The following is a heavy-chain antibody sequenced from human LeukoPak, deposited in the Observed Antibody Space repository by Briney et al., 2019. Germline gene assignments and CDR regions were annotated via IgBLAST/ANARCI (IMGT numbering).Heavy chain of an antibody. CDR3: ARDRTPDIVLLLDAFDF. D-gene: IGHD2-8*01. CDR2: ISGSTGTI. Sequence: GGSLRLSCAASGFTFSSYSMNWVRQAPGKGLEWVSYISGSTGTIYYADSVKGRFTISRDNAKNSLYLQMNSLRAEDTAVYYCARDRTPDIVLLLDAFDFWGQGTMVPVSS. V-gene: IGHV3-48*01. J-gene: IGHJ3*01. CDR1: GFTFSSYS.